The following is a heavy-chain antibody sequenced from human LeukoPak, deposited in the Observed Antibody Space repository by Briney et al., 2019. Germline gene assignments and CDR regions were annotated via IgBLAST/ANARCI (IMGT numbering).Heavy chain of an antibody. CDR3: ARANRWELAEYFQH. V-gene: IGHV1-18*01. CDR2: ISAYNGNT. J-gene: IGHJ1*01. CDR1: GYTFTSYG. D-gene: IGHD1-26*01. Sequence: GASVKVSCKASGYTFTSYGISWVRQPPGQGLEWMGWISAYNGNTNYAQKLQGRVTMTTDTSTSTAYMELRSLRSDDTAVYYCARANRWELAEYFQHWGQGTLVTVSS.